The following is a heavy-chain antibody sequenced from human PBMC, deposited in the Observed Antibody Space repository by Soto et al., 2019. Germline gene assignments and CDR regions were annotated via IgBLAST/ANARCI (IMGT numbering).Heavy chain of an antibody. Sequence: KAWETLSLTCTVSGDSISTFYWGWMRQSPGKELEWIGYVYYTGSTNYNPSLKSRVTISVDRSKNQFSLKLTSANAADTAVYYCARGRTVRNYADDSSDYFYFFDYWGQGTQVTVSS. V-gene: IGHV4-59*01. CDR3: ARGRTVRNYADDSSDYFYFFDY. CDR2: VYYTGST. D-gene: IGHD3-22*01. CDR1: GDSISTFY. J-gene: IGHJ4*02.